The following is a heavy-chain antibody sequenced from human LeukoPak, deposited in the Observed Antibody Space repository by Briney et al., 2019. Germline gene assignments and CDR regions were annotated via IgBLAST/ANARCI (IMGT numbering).Heavy chain of an antibody. CDR1: GYTFTGYY. J-gene: IGHJ4*02. Sequence: ASVKVSCKASGYTFTGYYMHWVRQAPGQGLEWMGWINPNSGGTNYAQNLQGRVTMTRDTSISTAYMEVSRLRSDDTAVYYCARGSEDILTGYYSYWGQGTLVTVSS. CDR2: INPNSGGT. D-gene: IGHD3-9*01. CDR3: ARGSEDILTGYYSY. V-gene: IGHV1-2*02.